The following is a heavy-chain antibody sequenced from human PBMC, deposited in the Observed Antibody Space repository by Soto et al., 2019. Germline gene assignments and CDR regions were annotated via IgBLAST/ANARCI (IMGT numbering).Heavy chain of an antibody. CDR3: ARDNLAFQGAFDL. J-gene: IGHJ4*02. CDR2: ITGTSAFT. Sequence: GGSLRLSCAASGFVFSDFQFNWVRQAPGGGLEWLSSITGTSAFTEYAESVEGRFTISRDNPNKLLFLHMDNLRPEDTAVYYCARDNLAFQGAFDLWGQGTLVTVSS. D-gene: IGHD3-16*01. CDR1: GFVFSDFQ. V-gene: IGHV3-21*01.